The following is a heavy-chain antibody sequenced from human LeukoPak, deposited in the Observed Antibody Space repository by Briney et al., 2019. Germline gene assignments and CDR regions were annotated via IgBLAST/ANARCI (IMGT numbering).Heavy chain of an antibody. J-gene: IGHJ6*04. D-gene: IGHD2-15*01. CDR3: ASATLRCSGGSCYEMDV. CDR2: MNPNSGNT. V-gene: IGHV1-8*01. Sequence: ASVKVSCKASGYTFTSYDINWVRQATGQGLEWMGWMNPNSGNTGYAQKFQGRVTMTRDMSTSTVYMELSSLRSEDTAVYYCASATLRCSGGSCYEMDVWGKGTTVTVSS. CDR1: GYTFTSYD.